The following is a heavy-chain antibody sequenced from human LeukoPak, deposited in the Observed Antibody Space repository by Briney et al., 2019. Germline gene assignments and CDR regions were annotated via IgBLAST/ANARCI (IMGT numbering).Heavy chain of an antibody. CDR2: IYHSGST. D-gene: IGHD3-9*01. Sequence: PSETLSLTCTVSGYSISSGYYWGWIRQPPGKGLEWIGSIYHSGSTYYNPSLKSRVTISIDTSKNQFSLKLRSVTAADTAVYYCARGWDNILTGYYNPFWDWGQGTLVTVSS. V-gene: IGHV4-38-2*02. CDR1: GYSISSGYY. CDR3: ARGWDNILTGYYNPFWD. J-gene: IGHJ4*02.